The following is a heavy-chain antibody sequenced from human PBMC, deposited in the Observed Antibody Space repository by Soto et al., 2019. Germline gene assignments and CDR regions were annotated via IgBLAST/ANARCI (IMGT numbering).Heavy chain of an antibody. D-gene: IGHD3-10*01. CDR2: IYYSGST. Sequence: SETLSLTCTVSGGSISSSSYYWGWIRQPPGKGLEWIGSIYYSGSTYYNPSLKSRVTISVDTSKNQFSLKLSSVTAADTAVYYCARHAVPEKYYGSGSYYRVAWFDPWGQGTLVTVSS. CDR3: ARHAVPEKYYGSGSYYRVAWFDP. J-gene: IGHJ5*02. V-gene: IGHV4-39*01. CDR1: GGSISSSSYY.